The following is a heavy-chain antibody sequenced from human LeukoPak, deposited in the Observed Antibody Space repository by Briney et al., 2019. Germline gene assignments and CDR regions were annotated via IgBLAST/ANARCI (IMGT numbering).Heavy chain of an antibody. CDR3: ARDRAVDDAFDI. J-gene: IGHJ3*02. Sequence: PGGSLRLSCTVSGFTFSSYSMNWVRQAPGKGLEWVSSISSSSSYIYYADSVKGRFTISRDNAKNSLYLQMNSLRAEDTAVYYCARDRAVDDAFDIWGQGTMVTVSS. CDR2: ISSSSSYI. V-gene: IGHV3-21*01. CDR1: GFTFSSYS. D-gene: IGHD5-24*01.